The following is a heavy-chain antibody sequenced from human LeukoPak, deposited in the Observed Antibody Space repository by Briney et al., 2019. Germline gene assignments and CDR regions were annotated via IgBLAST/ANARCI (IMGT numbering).Heavy chain of an antibody. CDR3: ARVSRVYYDSSGYPY. D-gene: IGHD3-22*01. J-gene: IGHJ4*02. Sequence: GGSLRLSCAASGFTFNSYAMSWVRQAPGKGLEWVSAISGSGGSTYYADSVKGRFTISRDDAKNSLYLQMNSLRAEDTAVYYCARVSRVYYDSSGYPYWGQGTLVTVSS. CDR2: ISGSGGST. CDR1: GFTFNSYA. V-gene: IGHV3-23*01.